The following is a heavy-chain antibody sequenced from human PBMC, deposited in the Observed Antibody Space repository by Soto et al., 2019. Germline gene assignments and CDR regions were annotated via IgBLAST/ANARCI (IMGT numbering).Heavy chain of an antibody. CDR1: GGTFSSYS. V-gene: IGHV1-69*01. D-gene: IGHD1-26*01. CDR3: ARDGGRHSGGMDY. J-gene: IGHJ4*02. Sequence: QVQLVQSGAEVKKPGSSVKVSCKASGGTFSSYSIHWVRQAPGQGLEWLGEIIPIFGTANYAQKFQGRVTVTADEATSTAYMELSSLRSEDTAVYYCARDGGRHSGGMDYWGQGTLVTVSS. CDR2: IIPIFGTA.